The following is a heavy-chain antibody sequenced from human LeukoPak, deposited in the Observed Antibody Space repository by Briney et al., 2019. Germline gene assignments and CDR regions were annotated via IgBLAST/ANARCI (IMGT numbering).Heavy chain of an antibody. Sequence: GGSLRLSCAASGFTFNNYAMNWVRQAPGKGLEWVGRIKSKTDGGTTDYAAPVKGRFTISRDDSKTTLYLQMNSLKTEDTALYYCTTRRSSGYHLPYYYYYYMDVWGKGTTVTVSS. CDR1: GFTFNNYA. V-gene: IGHV3-15*01. CDR2: IKSKTDGGTT. D-gene: IGHD3-22*01. J-gene: IGHJ6*03. CDR3: TTRRSSGYHLPYYYYYYMDV.